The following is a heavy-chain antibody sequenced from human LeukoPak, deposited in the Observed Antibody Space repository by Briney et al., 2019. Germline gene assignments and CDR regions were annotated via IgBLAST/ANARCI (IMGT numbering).Heavy chain of an antibody. Sequence: GGSLRLSCAASGFTFSTYSMNWVRQAPGKGLEWVSSITSGSYICYADSLKGRFTISRDNAKNSLYLQINSLRVEDTAIYYSARDRYGAYDFDSWGQGTLVTVSS. V-gene: IGHV3-21*01. CDR2: ITSGSYI. D-gene: IGHD4-17*01. CDR1: GFTFSTYS. CDR3: ARDRYGAYDFDS. J-gene: IGHJ4*02.